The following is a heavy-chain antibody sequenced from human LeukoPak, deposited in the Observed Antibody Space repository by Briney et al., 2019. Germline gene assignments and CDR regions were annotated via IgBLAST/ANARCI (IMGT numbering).Heavy chain of an antibody. D-gene: IGHD2-8*01. CDR2: ISLTGLT. CDR1: GGSISNTNW. V-gene: IGHV4-4*02. J-gene: IGHJ4*02. CDR3: SRENGAFSPFGY. Sequence: SGTLSLTCGVSGGSISNTNWWSWVRQPPGQGLEWIGEISLTGLTHYNPSLESRVTVPLDKSMNQLSLNLTSVTAADTAVYYCSRENGAFSPFGYWGQGTLVTVLS.